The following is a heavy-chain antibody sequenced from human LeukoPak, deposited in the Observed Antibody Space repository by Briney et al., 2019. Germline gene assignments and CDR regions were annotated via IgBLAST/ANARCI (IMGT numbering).Heavy chain of an antibody. CDR1: GYTFTGYY. CDR2: INPNSGGT. J-gene: IGHJ4*02. CDR3: ARTYSVAGTDFDY. D-gene: IGHD6-19*01. V-gene: IGHV1-2*02. Sequence: ASVKVSCKASGYTFTGYYMHWVRQAPGQGLEWMGWINPNSGGTNYAQKFQGRVTMTRDTSISTAYMELSRLRSDDTAVYYCARTYSVAGTDFDYWGQGTLVTVSS.